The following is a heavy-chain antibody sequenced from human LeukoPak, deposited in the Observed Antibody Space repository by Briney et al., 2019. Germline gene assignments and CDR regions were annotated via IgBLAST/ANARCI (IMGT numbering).Heavy chain of an antibody. D-gene: IGHD5-12*01. CDR2: ISSSRTTV. J-gene: IGHJ4*02. V-gene: IGHV3-48*02. Sequence: PGGSLRLSCAASGFTFSSYWMSWVRQAPGKGLEWLSYISSSRTTVYSADSVKGRFTISRDNAKNSLYLQMNSLRDEDTAVYFCARDSATAFDYWGQGTLVTVSS. CDR3: ARDSATAFDY. CDR1: GFTFSSYW.